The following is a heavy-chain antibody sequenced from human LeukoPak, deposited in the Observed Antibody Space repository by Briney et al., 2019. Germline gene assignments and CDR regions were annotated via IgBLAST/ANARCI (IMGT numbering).Heavy chain of an antibody. V-gene: IGHV1-69*05. J-gene: IGHJ4*02. CDR1: GGTFSSYA. CDR2: IIPIFGTA. D-gene: IGHD3-22*01. CDR3: ARDRYYYDSSGSFDY. Sequence: ASVKVSCKASGGTFSSYAISWVRQAPGQGLEWMGGIIPIFGTANYAQKFQGRVTMTRDTSISTAYMELGRLRSDDAAVYYCARDRYYYDSSGSFDYWGQGTLVTVSS.